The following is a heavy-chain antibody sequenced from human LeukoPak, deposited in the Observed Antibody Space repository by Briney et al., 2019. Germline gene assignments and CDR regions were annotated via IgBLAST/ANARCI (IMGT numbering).Heavy chain of an antibody. D-gene: IGHD6-19*01. CDR2: ISWNGDST. CDR1: GFTFDDYG. Sequence: GGSLRLSCAASGFTFDDYGMSWVRQAPGKGLEWVSGISWNGDSTGYADSVEGRFTIFRDNAKNSLFLQMNSLRAEDTALYHCARGGIGVPGTLVVFDIWGQGTMVTVSS. CDR3: ARGGIGVPGTLVVFDI. J-gene: IGHJ3*02. V-gene: IGHV3-20*01.